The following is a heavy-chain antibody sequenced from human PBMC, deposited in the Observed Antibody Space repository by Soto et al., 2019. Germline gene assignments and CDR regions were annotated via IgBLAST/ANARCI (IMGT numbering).Heavy chain of an antibody. D-gene: IGHD5-18*01. CDR3: AHRPRGYSYHFDY. Sequence: QITLKESGPTLVKPTQTLTLTCTFSGFSLSTRGVGVGWIRQPPGKALEWLALIYWDDDEGYSPSLKSRLTITKDTTKNLVVLTMTNIDPVDTATYYCAHRPRGYSYHFDYWGQGTLVTVSS. CDR2: IYWDDDE. V-gene: IGHV2-5*02. J-gene: IGHJ4*02. CDR1: GFSLSTRGVG.